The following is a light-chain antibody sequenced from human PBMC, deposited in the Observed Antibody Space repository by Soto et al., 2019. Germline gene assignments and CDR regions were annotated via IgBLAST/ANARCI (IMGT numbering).Light chain of an antibody. Sequence: QSVLAQPRSVSGSPGQSVTISCTGTSSDVGGYNYVSWYQQHPGKAPKLMIYDVSKRPSGVPDRFSGSKSGNTASLTISGLQAEDEADYYCCPYAGSYTSHVVFGGGTKVTVL. CDR1: SSDVGGYNY. V-gene: IGLV2-11*01. CDR3: CPYAGSYTSHVV. CDR2: DVS. J-gene: IGLJ2*01.